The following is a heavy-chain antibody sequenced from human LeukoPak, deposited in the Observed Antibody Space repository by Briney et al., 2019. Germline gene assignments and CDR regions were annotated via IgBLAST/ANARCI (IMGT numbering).Heavy chain of an antibody. V-gene: IGHV3-23*01. CDR3: AKAYGSGSRPFPFDN. Sequence: QPGGSLRLSCAASGFTLSSYAMSWVRQAPGEGVEWVSAISGSGGSTYYADSVKGRLTISRDNSKTTLYLQMNSLRAEDTAVYYCAKAYGSGSRPFPFDNWGQGTLVTVSS. J-gene: IGHJ4*02. CDR1: GFTLSSYA. CDR2: ISGSGGST. D-gene: IGHD3-10*01.